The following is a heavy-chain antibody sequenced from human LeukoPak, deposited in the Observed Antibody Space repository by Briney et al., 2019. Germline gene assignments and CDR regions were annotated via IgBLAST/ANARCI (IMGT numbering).Heavy chain of an antibody. CDR2: IIPILGIA. Sequence: ASVKVSCKASGGTFSSYAISWVRQAPGQGLEWMGRIIPILGIANYAQKFQGRVTITADKSTSTAYMELSSLGSEDTAVYYCARDVLRFLEWLPHYGMDVWGQGTMVTVSS. D-gene: IGHD3-3*01. J-gene: IGHJ6*02. CDR3: ARDVLRFLEWLPHYGMDV. V-gene: IGHV1-69*04. CDR1: GGTFSSYA.